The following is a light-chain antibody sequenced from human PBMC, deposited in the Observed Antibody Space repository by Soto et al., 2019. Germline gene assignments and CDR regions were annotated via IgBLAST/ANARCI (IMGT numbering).Light chain of an antibody. Sequence: DIVMTQSPDSLAVSLGERATINCKSSQSILYSSNNKNYLAWYQQKPGQPPKLLIYWSSTRESGVPDRFSGSGSGTDGTLTISSLQAEDVAVYYCQQYNNNPLTFGGGTKVEIK. V-gene: IGKV4-1*01. J-gene: IGKJ4*01. CDR3: QQYNNNPLT. CDR1: QSILYSSNNKNY. CDR2: WSS.